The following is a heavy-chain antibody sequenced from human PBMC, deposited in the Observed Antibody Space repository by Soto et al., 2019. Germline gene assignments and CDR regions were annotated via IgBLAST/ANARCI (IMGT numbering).Heavy chain of an antibody. V-gene: IGHV4-4*02. CDR3: ARGPFRYYDSSGYLAY. CDR2: IYHSGST. Sequence: SETLSLTCAVSGGSISSSNWWSWVCQPPGKGLEWIGEIYHSGSTNYNPSLKSRVTISVDKSKNQFSLKLSSVTAADTAVYYCARGPFRYYDSSGYLAYWGQGTLVTVSS. D-gene: IGHD3-22*01. J-gene: IGHJ4*02. CDR1: GGSISSSNW.